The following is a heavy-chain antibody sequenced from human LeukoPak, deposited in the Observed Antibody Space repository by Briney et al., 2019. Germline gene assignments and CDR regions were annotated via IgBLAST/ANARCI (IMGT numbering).Heavy chain of an antibody. Sequence: ASVKVSCKASGYTFTGYYMHWVRQAPGQGLEWMGRINPNSGGTNYAQKFQGRVTMTRDTSISTAYMELSRLRYDATAVYSCARFGRQHNWFDPWGQGTLVTVSS. CDR2: INPNSGGT. V-gene: IGHV1-2*06. CDR3: ARFGRQHNWFDP. J-gene: IGHJ5*02. D-gene: IGHD2-15*01. CDR1: GYTFTGYY.